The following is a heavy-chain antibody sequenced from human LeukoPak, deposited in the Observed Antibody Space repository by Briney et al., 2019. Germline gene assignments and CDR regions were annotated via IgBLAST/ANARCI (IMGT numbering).Heavy chain of an antibody. CDR2: ITGDGAGT. CDR1: GFIFDDYA. CDR3: TKGRVATVGGAKYAMDV. V-gene: IGHV3-43*02. J-gene: IGHJ6*02. Sequence: GGSLRLSCAASGFIFDDYAMHWVRQAPGKGLEWVSLITGDGAGTYYEDSVRGRFTISRDNSKNSLYLIMNSLRTEDTALYYCTKGRVATVGGAKYAMDVWGQGTTVTVSS. D-gene: IGHD5-12*01.